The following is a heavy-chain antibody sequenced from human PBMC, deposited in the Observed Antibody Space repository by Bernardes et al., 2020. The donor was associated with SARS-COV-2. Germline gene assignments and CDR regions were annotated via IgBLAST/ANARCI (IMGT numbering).Heavy chain of an antibody. V-gene: IGHV4-4*07. CDR3: ARDTCGGDCYPNRYYGMDY. CDR1: GGSISSYY. D-gene: IGHD2-21*02. CDR2: IYTSGST. J-gene: IGHJ4*02. Sequence: TLSLTCTVSGGSISSYYWSWIRQPAGKGLEWIGRIYTSGSTNYNPSLKSRVTMSVDTSKNQFSLKLSSVTAADTAVYYCARDTCGGDCYPNRYYGMDYWGQGTLVTVSS.